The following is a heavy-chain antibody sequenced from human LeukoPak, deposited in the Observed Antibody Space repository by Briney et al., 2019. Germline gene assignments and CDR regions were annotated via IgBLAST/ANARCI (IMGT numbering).Heavy chain of an antibody. V-gene: IGHV1-24*01. CDR3: ATDGPPTAGRDYYDSSGYYY. J-gene: IGHJ4*02. D-gene: IGHD3-22*01. CDR2: FDPEDGET. CDR1: GYTLTELS. Sequence: ASVKVSCKVSGYTLTELSMHWVRQAPGKGLEWMGGFDPEDGETIYAQKFQGRVTMTEDTSTDTAYMELSSLRSEDTAVYYCATDGPPTAGRDYYDSSGYYYWGQGTLVTVSS.